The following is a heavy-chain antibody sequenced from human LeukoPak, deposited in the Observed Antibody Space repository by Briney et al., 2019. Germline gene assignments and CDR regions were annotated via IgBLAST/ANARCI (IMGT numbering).Heavy chain of an antibody. D-gene: IGHD3-3*01. CDR1: GFTFSSYS. V-gene: IGHV3-21*01. CDR3: ARGDFWSGYLF. CDR2: ISSSSSYI. Sequence: GGSLRLSRAASGFTFSSYSMNWVRQAPGKGLEWVSSISSSSSYIYYADSVKGRFTISRDNAKNSLYLQMNSLRAEDTAVYYCARGDFWSGYLFWGQGTLVTVSS. J-gene: IGHJ4*02.